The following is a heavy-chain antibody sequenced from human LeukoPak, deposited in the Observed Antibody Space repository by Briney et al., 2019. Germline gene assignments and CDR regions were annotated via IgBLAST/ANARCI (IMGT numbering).Heavy chain of an antibody. J-gene: IGHJ4*02. V-gene: IGHV4-34*01. Sequence: SETLSLTCAVYGGSFSGYYWSWIRQPPGKGLEWIGEINHSGSTNYNPSLKSRVTTSVDTSKNQFSLKLSSVTAADTAVYYCARVYYYDSSGYSAFDYWGQGTLVTVSS. CDR1: GGSFSGYY. CDR2: INHSGST. CDR3: ARVYYYDSSGYSAFDY. D-gene: IGHD3-22*01.